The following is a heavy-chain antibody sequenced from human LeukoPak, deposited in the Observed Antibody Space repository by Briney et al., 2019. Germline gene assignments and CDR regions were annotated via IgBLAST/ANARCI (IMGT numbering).Heavy chain of an antibody. J-gene: IGHJ6*03. Sequence: GASVKVSCKASGYTFTSYGISWVRQAPGQGLEWMGWISAYNGNTNYAQKLQGRVTMTTDTSTSTAYMELRSLRSEDTAVYYCARGAQQLANEGHYYYYMDVWGKGTTVTVSS. CDR2: ISAYNGNT. V-gene: IGHV1-18*01. D-gene: IGHD6-13*01. CDR3: ARGAQQLANEGHYYYYMDV. CDR1: GYTFTSYG.